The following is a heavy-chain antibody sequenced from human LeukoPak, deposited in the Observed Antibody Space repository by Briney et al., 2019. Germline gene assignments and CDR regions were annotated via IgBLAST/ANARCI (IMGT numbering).Heavy chain of an antibody. Sequence: GGSLRLSCAASGFTFSSYSMNWVRQAPGKALEWVSSISSSSSYIYYADSVKGRFTISRDNAKNSLYLQMNSLRAEDTAVYYCARGSITGTLGYWGQGTLVTVSS. CDR3: ARGSITGTLGY. D-gene: IGHD1-7*01. J-gene: IGHJ4*02. CDR1: GFTFSSYS. CDR2: ISSSSSYI. V-gene: IGHV3-21*01.